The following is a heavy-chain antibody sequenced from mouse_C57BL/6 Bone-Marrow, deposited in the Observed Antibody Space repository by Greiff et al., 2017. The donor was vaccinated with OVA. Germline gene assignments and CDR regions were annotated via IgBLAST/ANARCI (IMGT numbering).Heavy chain of an antibody. V-gene: IGHV5-9-1*02. J-gene: IGHJ2*01. Sequence: EVQVVESGEGLVKPGGSLKLSCAASGFTFSSYAMSWVRQTPEKRLEWVAYISSGGDYIYYADTVKDRFTISRDNARNTLYLQMSSLKSEDTAMYYCTRGGYYGSSLDYWGQGTTLTVSS. CDR1: GFTFSSYA. CDR2: ISSGGDYI. CDR3: TRGGYYGSSLDY. D-gene: IGHD1-1*01.